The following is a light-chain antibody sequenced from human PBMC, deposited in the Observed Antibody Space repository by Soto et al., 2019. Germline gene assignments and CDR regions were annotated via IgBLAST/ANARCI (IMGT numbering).Light chain of an antibody. Sequence: EIVMTQSPATLSVSRGERATLSCRASQSVSGDLAWYQQKPGQAPRLLIYGASTRATGIPARFSGSGSGTEFTLTISSLQSEDFAVYYCQQYNNWPPGTFGQGTKVEIK. V-gene: IGKV3-15*01. CDR3: QQYNNWPPGT. CDR2: GAS. CDR1: QSVSGD. J-gene: IGKJ1*01.